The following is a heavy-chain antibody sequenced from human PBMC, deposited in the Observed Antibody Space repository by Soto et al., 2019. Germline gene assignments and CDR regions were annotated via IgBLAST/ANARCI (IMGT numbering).Heavy chain of an antibody. D-gene: IGHD3-3*01. J-gene: IGHJ6*02. V-gene: IGHV5-10-1*01. CDR1: GYRFTSHW. Sequence: GSLKISCKGSGYRFTSHWISWLRQMPGKGLEWMGRTDPSDSFTQYNPSFQGHVTISGDKSLSTAYLQWSSLKASDTAIYYCARGEGITTFGVYGFDVWGQGASVTVSS. CDR3: ARGEGITTFGVYGFDV. CDR2: TDPSDSFT.